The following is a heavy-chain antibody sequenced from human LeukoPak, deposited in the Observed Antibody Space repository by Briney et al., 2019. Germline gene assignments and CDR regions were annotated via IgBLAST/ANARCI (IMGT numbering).Heavy chain of an antibody. J-gene: IGHJ4*02. V-gene: IGHV3-66*02. Sequence: GGSLRLSCAASGFTVSSNYMLWVRQAPGKGLEYVSVFYTTGTTYYADSVKGRFTISSDHSKNTLSLQMNSLRAEDTAVYYCARGVGSSSDFWGQGTLVTVSS. CDR1: GFTVSSNY. CDR2: FYTTGTT. D-gene: IGHD6-6*01. CDR3: ARGVGSSSDF.